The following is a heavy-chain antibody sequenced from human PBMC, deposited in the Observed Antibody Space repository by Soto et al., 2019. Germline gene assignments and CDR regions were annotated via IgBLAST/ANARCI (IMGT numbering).Heavy chain of an antibody. CDR1: GFTFSDAW. V-gene: IGHV3-15*01. CDR3: TTDPHSTGTKY. Sequence: LRLSCAASGFTFSDAWMSWVRQAPGAGLEWVGLIKGKTEGGTIDYAAPVKARFTISRDASKNTLYLQMNSLKTEDTAVYYCTTDPHSTGTKYWGQGTLVTVSS. D-gene: IGHD1-1*01. J-gene: IGHJ4*02. CDR2: IKGKTEGGTI.